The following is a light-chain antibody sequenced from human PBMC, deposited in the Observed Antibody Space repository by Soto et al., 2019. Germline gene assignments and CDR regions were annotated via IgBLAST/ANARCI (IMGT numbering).Light chain of an antibody. CDR1: SSDVGGYNY. J-gene: IGLJ1*01. V-gene: IGLV2-14*01. Sequence: QSALTQPASVSGSPGQSITISCTGTSSDVGGYNYVSWYQQHPGTAPKLMIYEVSNRPSGVSNRFSGSKSGNTASLTISGLQAEDDADYYCSSYTSSSTLVFGTGTKVTVL. CDR3: SSYTSSSTLV. CDR2: EVS.